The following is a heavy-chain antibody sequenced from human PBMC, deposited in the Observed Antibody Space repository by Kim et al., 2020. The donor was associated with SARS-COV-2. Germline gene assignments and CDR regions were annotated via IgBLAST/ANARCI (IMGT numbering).Heavy chain of an antibody. D-gene: IGHD2-2*01. Sequence: FQGRVTITRDTSASTAYMELSSLRSEDTAVYYCARVGYCSSTSCPRYFDLWGRGTLVTVSS. J-gene: IGHJ2*01. V-gene: IGHV1-3*01. CDR3: ARVGYCSSTSCPRYFDL.